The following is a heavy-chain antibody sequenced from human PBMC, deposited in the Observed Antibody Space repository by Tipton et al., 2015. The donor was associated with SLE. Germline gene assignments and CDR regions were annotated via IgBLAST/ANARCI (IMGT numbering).Heavy chain of an antibody. CDR3: AREFLNPVTTVHYYFDL. D-gene: IGHD4-11*01. Sequence: TLSLTCTVSGGSISSDYWSWIRQPAGGGLAWIVRIYTNVNTNYNPSLKSRVTMSVDTSKNHFAMQRISVTAPDTAGYYCAREFLNPVTTVHYYFDLWGRGTLVTVSS. CDR2: IYTNVNT. J-gene: IGHJ2*01. V-gene: IGHV4-4*07. CDR1: GGSISSDY.